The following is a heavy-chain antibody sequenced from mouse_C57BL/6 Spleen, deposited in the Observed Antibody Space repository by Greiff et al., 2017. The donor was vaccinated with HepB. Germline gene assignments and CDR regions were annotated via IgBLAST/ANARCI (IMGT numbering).Heavy chain of an antibody. Sequence: VQLQQSGPELVKPGASVKISCKASGYAFSSSWMNWVKQRPGKGLEWIGRIYPGDGDTNYNGKFKGKATLTADKSSSTAYMQLSSLTSEDSAVYFCASPPYYDYGEDSCAMDYWGQGTSVTVSS. CDR2: IYPGDGDT. CDR1: GYAFSSSW. J-gene: IGHJ4*01. D-gene: IGHD2-4*01. V-gene: IGHV1-82*01. CDR3: ASPPYYDYGEDSCAMDY.